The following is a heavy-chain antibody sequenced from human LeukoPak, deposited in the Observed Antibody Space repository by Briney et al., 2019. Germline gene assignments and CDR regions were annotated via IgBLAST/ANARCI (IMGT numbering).Heavy chain of an antibody. CDR1: GFTFSSYS. J-gene: IGHJ6*02. Sequence: GGSLRLSCAPCGFTFSSYSMNWVRPAPGKGREWVSYISSSSSTIYYADSVKSRFTISRDNAKNSLYLQMNSLRAEDTAVYYCARGGAVGGSPAYYYQYGMDVWGQGTTVTVSS. CDR3: ARGGAVGGSPAYYYQYGMDV. V-gene: IGHV3-48*01. CDR2: ISSSSSTI. D-gene: IGHD6-19*01.